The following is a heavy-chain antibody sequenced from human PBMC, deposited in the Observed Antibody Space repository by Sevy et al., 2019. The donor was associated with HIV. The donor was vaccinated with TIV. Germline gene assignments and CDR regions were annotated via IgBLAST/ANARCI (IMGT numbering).Heavy chain of an antibody. J-gene: IGHJ6*03. CDR1: GFTFSDYY. V-gene: IGHV3-11*06. D-gene: IGHD2-2*01. Sequence: GGSLRLSCAASGFTFSDYYMSWIRQAPGKGLEWVSYISSSSSYTNYADSVKGRFTISRDNAKNSLYLQMNSQRAEDKAVYYCTRGRGCSSTSCTYYYYYYMDVWGKGTTVTVSS. CDR3: TRGRGCSSTSCTYYYYYYMDV. CDR2: ISSSSSYT.